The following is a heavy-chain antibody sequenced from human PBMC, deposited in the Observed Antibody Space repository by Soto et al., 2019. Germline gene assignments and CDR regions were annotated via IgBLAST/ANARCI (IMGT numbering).Heavy chain of an antibody. J-gene: IGHJ3*02. V-gene: IGHV3-23*01. CDR2: ISGSGGST. CDR3: AKDQNKREWELLQPDAFDI. CDR1: GFTFSSYA. D-gene: IGHD1-26*01. Sequence: PGGALRLSCAASGFTFSSYAMSWVRQAPGKELERISAISGSGGSTYYADSVKGRFTISRDNSKNTLYLQMNSLRAEDTAVYYCAKDQNKREWELLQPDAFDIWGQGTMVTVSS.